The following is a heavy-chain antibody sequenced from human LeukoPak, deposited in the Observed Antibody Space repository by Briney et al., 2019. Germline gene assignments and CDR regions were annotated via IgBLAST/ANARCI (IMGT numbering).Heavy chain of an antibody. J-gene: IGHJ4*02. CDR1: GYTFTSYG. V-gene: IGHV1-18*01. D-gene: IGHD6-19*01. CDR3: ARAITVAGTISFAY. Sequence: ASVKVSCKASGYTFTSYGINWVRQAPGQGLEWMGCISGYNGNTDYAQKLQGRVTVTTDTSTSTAYMELRSLRSDDTAVYYCARAITVAGTISFAYRGQGTLVTVSS. CDR2: ISGYNGNT.